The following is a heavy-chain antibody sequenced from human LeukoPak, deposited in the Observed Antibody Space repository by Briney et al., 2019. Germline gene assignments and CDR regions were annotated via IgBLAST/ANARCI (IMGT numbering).Heavy chain of an antibody. V-gene: IGHV3-69-1*01. CDR1: GFTFSDYY. Sequence: GGSLRLSCAASGFTFSDYYMSWIRQAPGKGLEWVSSISSSSYIYYSDSVKGRFTISRDNAKNSLYLQMNSLRAEDTAVYYCARDGGITLVRGVIMGDYYYYYMDVWGRGTTVTVSS. CDR3: ARDGGITLVRGVIMGDYYYYYMDV. CDR2: ISSSSYI. D-gene: IGHD3-10*01. J-gene: IGHJ6*03.